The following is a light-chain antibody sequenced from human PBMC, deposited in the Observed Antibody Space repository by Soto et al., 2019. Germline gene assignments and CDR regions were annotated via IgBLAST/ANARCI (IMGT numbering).Light chain of an antibody. CDR1: SGHSSYI. CDR3: ETWDSNPGV. J-gene: IGLJ1*01. V-gene: IGLV4-60*02. Sequence: QSVLTQSSSASASLGSSVKLTCTLSSGHSSYIIAWHQQQPGKAPRYLMKLEGSGSYNKGSGVPDRFSGSSSGADRYLTISDVQFGDEPDYYCETWDSNPGVFGTGTQLTVL. CDR2: LEGSGSY.